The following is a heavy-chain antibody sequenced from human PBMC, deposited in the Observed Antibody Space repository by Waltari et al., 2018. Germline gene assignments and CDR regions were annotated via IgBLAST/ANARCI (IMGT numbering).Heavy chain of an antibody. CDR2: VNSGGSGM. CDR1: GFAFSSYW. V-gene: IGHV3-74*01. D-gene: IGHD3-3*01. J-gene: IGHJ4*02. CDR3: ARVKFLEWLPQPAVLDY. Sequence: EVQLVESGGGLVQPGGSLRLSCAASGFAFSSYWMPGVRQAPGKGLVWVARVNSGGSGMIYADSVKGRFTISRDNAKNTLHLQMNSLRVEDTAVYYCARVKFLEWLPQPAVLDYWGQGSLVIVSS.